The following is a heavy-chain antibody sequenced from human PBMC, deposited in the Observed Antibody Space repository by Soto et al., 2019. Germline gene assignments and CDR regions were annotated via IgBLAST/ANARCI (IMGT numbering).Heavy chain of an antibody. D-gene: IGHD3-3*01. V-gene: IGHV1-3*01. J-gene: IGHJ3*02. Sequence: EASVKVSCKASGYTFTSYAMHWVRQAPGQRREWMGWINAGNGNTKYSQKFQGRVTITRDTSASTAYMELSSLRSEDTAVYYCARINDRGYDFWSPPQDAFDIWGQGXMVTV. CDR2: INAGNGNT. CDR3: ARINDRGYDFWSPPQDAFDI. CDR1: GYTFTSYA.